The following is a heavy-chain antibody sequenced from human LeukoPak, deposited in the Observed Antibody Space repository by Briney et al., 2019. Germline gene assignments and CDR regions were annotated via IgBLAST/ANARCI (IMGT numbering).Heavy chain of an antibody. J-gene: IGHJ4*02. D-gene: IGHD2-21*02. Sequence: SSVKVSCKASVYTFTTYYMHCVGQAPGQPLEWMGIINPSGGSTSYAQKFQPTVTRTRDTSTSTVYMELRSLRSDDTAVYYCARVTQTDCDFAYWGQGTLVTVSS. CDR2: INPSGGST. CDR1: VYTFTTYY. V-gene: IGHV1-46*01. CDR3: ARVTQTDCDFAY.